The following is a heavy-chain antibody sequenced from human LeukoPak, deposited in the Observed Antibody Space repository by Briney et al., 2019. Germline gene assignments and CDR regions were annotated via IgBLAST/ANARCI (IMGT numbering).Heavy chain of an antibody. CDR1: GGSISSSSYY. CDR3: ARPGYCSSTSCPRQAFDI. J-gene: IGHJ3*02. CDR2: IYYSGST. V-gene: IGHV4-39*01. Sequence: PSETLSLTCTVSGGSISSSSYYWGWLRQPPGKGLEWIGSIYYSGSTYYNPSLKSRVTISVDTSKNQFSLKLSSVTAADTAVYYCARPGYCSSTSCPRQAFDIWGQGTMVTVSS. D-gene: IGHD2-2*01.